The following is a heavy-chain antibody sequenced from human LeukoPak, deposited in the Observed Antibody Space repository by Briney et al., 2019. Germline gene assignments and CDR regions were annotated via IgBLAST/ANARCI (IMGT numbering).Heavy chain of an antibody. J-gene: IGHJ4*02. CDR3: AKDKAPLYSGYDWDLEF. CDR2: INWNSASI. Sequence: KAGGSLRLSCAASGFTFHHYAIHWVRQVPGKGLEWVSGINWNSASIGYADSVKGRFTISRDNAKNSVFLQMDSLRAEDTALYYCAKDKAPLYSGYDWDLEFWGQGTLVTVSS. CDR1: GFTFHHYA. D-gene: IGHD5-12*01. V-gene: IGHV3-9*01.